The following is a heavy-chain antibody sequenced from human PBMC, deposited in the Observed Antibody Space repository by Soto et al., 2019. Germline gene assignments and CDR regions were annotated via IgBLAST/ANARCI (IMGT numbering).Heavy chain of an antibody. V-gene: IGHV1-18*04. D-gene: IGHD3-16*01. CDR1: GYTFTSYG. CDR3: ARVGLTHYYYYGMGV. J-gene: IGHJ6*02. Sequence: ASVKVSCKASGYTFTSYGISWVRQAPGQGLEWMGWISAYNGNTNYAQKLQGRVTMTTDTSTSTAYMELRSLRSDDTAVYYCARVGLTHYYYYGMGVWGQGTTVTVSS. CDR2: ISAYNGNT.